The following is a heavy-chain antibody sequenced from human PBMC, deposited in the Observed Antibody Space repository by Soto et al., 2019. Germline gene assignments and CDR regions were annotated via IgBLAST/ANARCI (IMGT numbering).Heavy chain of an antibody. CDR2: ISSTSSTI. CDR3: VRVTGYNPPRFDY. Sequence: EVQLVESGGGLVQPGGSLRLSCAASGFTFSSYSMNWVHQAPGKGLEWISYISSTSSTIYYADSVKGRFTISRDNAKNSLYLQMNSLRDEDTAVFYCVRVTGYNPPRFDYWGQGTLVTVSS. D-gene: IGHD5-12*01. J-gene: IGHJ4*02. CDR1: GFTFSSYS. V-gene: IGHV3-48*02.